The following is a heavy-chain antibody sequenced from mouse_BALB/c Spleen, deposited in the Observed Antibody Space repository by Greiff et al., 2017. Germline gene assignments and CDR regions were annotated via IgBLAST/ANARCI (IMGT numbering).Heavy chain of an antibody. CDR2: IWAGGST. CDR1: GFSLTSYG. D-gene: IGHD2-3*01. Sequence: VKLVESGPGLVAPSQSLSITCTVSGFSLTSYGVHWVRQPPGKGLEWLGVIWAGGSTNYNLALMSRLSISKDNSKSQVFLKMNSLQTDDTAMYYCARSGYYVGWYFDVWGAGTTVTVSS. J-gene: IGHJ1*01. V-gene: IGHV2-9*02. CDR3: ARSGYYVGWYFDV.